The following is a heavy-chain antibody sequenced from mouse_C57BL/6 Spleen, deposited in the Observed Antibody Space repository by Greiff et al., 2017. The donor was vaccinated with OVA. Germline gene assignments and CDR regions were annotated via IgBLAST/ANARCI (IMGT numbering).Heavy chain of an antibody. CDR1: GYTFPSYW. CDR3: AREVDYYGSRGYFDY. J-gene: IGHJ2*01. Sequence: QVQLQQPGAELVKPGASVTLSCKASGYTFPSYWMHWVQQRPGQGLEWIGMIHTNSGSTNYNEKFKSKATLTVDKSSRTAYMQLSSLTSEDSAVYYCAREVDYYGSRGYFDYWGQGTTLTVSS. V-gene: IGHV1-64*01. CDR2: IHTNSGST. D-gene: IGHD1-1*01.